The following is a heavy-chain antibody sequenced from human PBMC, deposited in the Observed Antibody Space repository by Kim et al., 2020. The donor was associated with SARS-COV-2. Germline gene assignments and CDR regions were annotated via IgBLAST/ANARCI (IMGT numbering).Heavy chain of an antibody. D-gene: IGHD3-22*01. CDR3: ARCFKGRYYDSSEVATIR. Sequence: SETLSLTCTVSGGSISSSSYYWGWIRQPPGKGLEWIGSIYYSGSTYYNPSLKSRVTISVDTSKNQFSLKLSSVTAADTAVYYCARCFKGRYYDSSEVATIRWGQGTLVTVSS. V-gene: IGHV4-39*01. CDR1: GGSISSSSYY. J-gene: IGHJ4*02. CDR2: IYYSGST.